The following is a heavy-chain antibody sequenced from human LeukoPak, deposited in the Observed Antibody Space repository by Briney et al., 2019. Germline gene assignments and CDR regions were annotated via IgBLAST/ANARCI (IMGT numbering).Heavy chain of an antibody. J-gene: IGHJ6*02. CDR3: ARDPPIVVVPAAMKLYYYYGMDV. Sequence: GASVKVSCKASGYTFTSYGISWVRQAPGQGLEWMGWISAYNGNTNYAQKLQGRVTMTTDTSTSTAYMELRSLRSDDTAVYYRARDPPIVVVPAAMKLYYYYGMDVWGQGTTVTVSS. CDR2: ISAYNGNT. D-gene: IGHD2-2*01. V-gene: IGHV1-18*01. CDR1: GYTFTSYG.